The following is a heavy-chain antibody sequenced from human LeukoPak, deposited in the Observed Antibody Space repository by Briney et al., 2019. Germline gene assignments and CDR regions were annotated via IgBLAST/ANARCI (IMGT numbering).Heavy chain of an antibody. D-gene: IGHD3-16*01. V-gene: IGHV3-21*01. CDR1: GFTFDNYG. J-gene: IGHJ3*02. CDR3: ARDGRKDYDAFDI. CDR2: ISSSSSYI. Sequence: PGGSLRLSCAASGFTFDNYGMSWVRQVAGKGLEWVSSISSSSSYIYYADSVKGRFTISRDNAKNSLYLQMNSLRAEDTAVYYCARDGRKDYDAFDIWGQGTMVTVSS.